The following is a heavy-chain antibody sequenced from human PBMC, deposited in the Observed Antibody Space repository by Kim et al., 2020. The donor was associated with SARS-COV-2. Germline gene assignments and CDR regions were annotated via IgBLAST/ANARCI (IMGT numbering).Heavy chain of an antibody. Sequence: SETLSLTCAVYGGSFSGYYWSWIRQPPGKGLEWIGEINHSGSTNYNPSLKSRVTISVDTSTNQFSLKLSSVTAADTAVYYCARGQYSSSWYGVRGWFDPWGQGTLVTVSS. D-gene: IGHD6-13*01. V-gene: IGHV4-34*01. CDR3: ARGQYSSSWYGVRGWFDP. CDR1: GGSFSGYY. CDR2: INHSGST. J-gene: IGHJ5*02.